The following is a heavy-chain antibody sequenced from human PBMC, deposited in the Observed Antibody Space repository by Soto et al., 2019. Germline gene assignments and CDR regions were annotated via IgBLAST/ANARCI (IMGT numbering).Heavy chain of an antibody. V-gene: IGHV3-48*04. D-gene: IGHD5-12*01. CDR1: GFTFRNYG. J-gene: IGHJ6*02. CDR2: IGIGSSTK. CDR3: AREVATIAGYYYGMDV. Sequence: PGGSLRLSCAASGFTFRNYGMNWVRQAPGKGLEWVSYIGIGSSTKYYADSVKGRFTISRDNAKNSLYLQMNSLRAEDTAVYYCAREVATIAGYYYGMDVWGQGTTVTVSS.